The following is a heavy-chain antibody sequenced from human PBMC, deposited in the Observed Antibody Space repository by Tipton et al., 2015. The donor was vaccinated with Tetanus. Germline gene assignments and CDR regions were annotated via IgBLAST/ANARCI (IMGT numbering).Heavy chain of an antibody. J-gene: IGHJ3*02. CDR3: ARGDYGGNLDAFDI. D-gene: IGHD4-23*01. CDR1: GGSISSGDYY. V-gene: IGHV4-30-4*01. Sequence: LSLTCTVSGGSISSGDYYWSWIRQPPGKGLEWIGYIYYSGSTYYNPSLKSRVTISVDTSKNQYSLKLSSVTAADTAVYYCARGDYGGNLDAFDIWGQGTMVTVSS. CDR2: IYYSGST.